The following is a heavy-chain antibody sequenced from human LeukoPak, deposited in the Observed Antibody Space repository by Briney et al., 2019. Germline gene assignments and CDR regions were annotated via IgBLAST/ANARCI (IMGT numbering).Heavy chain of an antibody. D-gene: IGHD1/OR15-1a*01. Sequence: SETLSLTCTVSGGAIRSHYWNWIRQPAGKGLEWIGRIYSSGYTNDNPFLKSRITMSVDMSKNQFSLRLNSVTAADTAAYYCARGEHSVDSWGQGMLVTVSS. CDR2: IYSSGYT. CDR3: ARGEHSVDS. CDR1: GGAIRSHY. V-gene: IGHV4-4*07. J-gene: IGHJ4*02.